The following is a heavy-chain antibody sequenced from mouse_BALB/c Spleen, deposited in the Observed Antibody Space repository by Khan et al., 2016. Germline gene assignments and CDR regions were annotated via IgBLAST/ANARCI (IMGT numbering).Heavy chain of an antibody. CDR2: ISYTGST. D-gene: IGHD1-2*01. Sequence: EVQLVESGPGLVKPSQSLSLTCTVTGYSITSDYAWNWIRQFPGNKLEWMGYISYTGSTRYNPSLKSRISFTRATSKNQFFLQLNSVTTEDTVTYYCARAPTATRYFDVWGAGTTVTVSS. J-gene: IGHJ1*01. CDR3: ARAPTATRYFDV. CDR1: GYSITSDYA. V-gene: IGHV3-2*02.